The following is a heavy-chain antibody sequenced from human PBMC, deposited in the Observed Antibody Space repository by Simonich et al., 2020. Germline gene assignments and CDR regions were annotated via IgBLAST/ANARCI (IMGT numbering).Heavy chain of an antibody. CDR1: GGSISSSSYY. J-gene: IGHJ3*02. V-gene: IGHV4-39*01. CDR3: ARHAGFAFDI. Sequence: QLQLQESGPGLVKPSETLSLTCTVSGGSISSSSYYWGWIRQPPGKGLEWIGSIYYSGSPSYPPSLKSRVPISVATSKNQFSLKLSSVTAADTAVYYCARHAGFAFDIWGQGTMVTVSS. D-gene: IGHD6-13*01. CDR2: IYYSGSP.